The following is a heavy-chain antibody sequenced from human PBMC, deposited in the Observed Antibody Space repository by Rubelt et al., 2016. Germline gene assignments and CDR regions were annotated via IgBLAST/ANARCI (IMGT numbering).Heavy chain of an antibody. Sequence: QVQLVESGGGVVQPGGSLRLSCAASGFTFSSYGLHWVRQAPGKGLAWVAFIRYDGSNKYYADSEKGRFTISRDNSKNTLYLQMNSLRAEDTAVYYCAKGGNVVVTARLYYFDYWGQGTLVTVSS. J-gene: IGHJ4*02. CDR1: GFTFSSYG. D-gene: IGHD2-21*02. CDR2: IRYDGSNK. CDR3: AKGGNVVVTARLYYFDY. V-gene: IGHV3-30*02.